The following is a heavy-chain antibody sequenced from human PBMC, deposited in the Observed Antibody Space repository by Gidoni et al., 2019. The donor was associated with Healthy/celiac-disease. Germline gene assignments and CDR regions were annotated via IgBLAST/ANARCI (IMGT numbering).Heavy chain of an antibody. CDR2: IIPIFGTA. CDR3: ASRVVVVAATAPYYYYYGMDV. CDR1: GGTFSSYA. J-gene: IGHJ6*02. Sequence: QVQLVQSGAEVKKPGSSVKVSCKASGGTFSSYAISWVRQAPGQGLEWMGGIIPIFGTANYAQKFQGRVTITADESTSTAYMELSSLRSEDTAVYYCASRVVVVAATAPYYYYYGMDVWGQGTTVTVSS. V-gene: IGHV1-69*01. D-gene: IGHD2-15*01.